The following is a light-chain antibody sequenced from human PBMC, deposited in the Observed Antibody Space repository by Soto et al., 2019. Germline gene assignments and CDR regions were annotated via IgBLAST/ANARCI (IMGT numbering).Light chain of an antibody. J-gene: IGKJ1*01. V-gene: IGKV1D-16*01. CDR3: QQYNSYRT. CDR1: QGVSDW. Sequence: DIQMTQSPSSVSASVRDSVTITCRASQGVSDWVAWYQQKPGEAPKLLIYGSSSLLSGVPSRFSGTRSGTDFTLTISSLQPDDFATYYCQQYNSYRTLGQGTKVDI. CDR2: GSS.